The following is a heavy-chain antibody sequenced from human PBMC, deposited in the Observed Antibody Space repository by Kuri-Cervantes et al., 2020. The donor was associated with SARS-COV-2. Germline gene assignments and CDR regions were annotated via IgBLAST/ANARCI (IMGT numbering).Heavy chain of an antibody. CDR1: RFTFSKAW. J-gene: IGHJ4*02. D-gene: IGHD3-3*01. CDR3: TRDDFWSGYFVY. CDR2: IRSKAYGGTT. Sequence: GESLKISCAVSRFTFSKAWMSWVRQAPGKGLEWVGFIRSKAYGGTTEYAASVKGRFTISRDDSKSIAYLQMNSLKTEDTAVYYCTRDDFWSGYFVYWGQGTLVTVSS. V-gene: IGHV3-49*04.